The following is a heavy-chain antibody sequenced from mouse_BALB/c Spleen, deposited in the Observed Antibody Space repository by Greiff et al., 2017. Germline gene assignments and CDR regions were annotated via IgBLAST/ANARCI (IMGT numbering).Heavy chain of an antibody. CDR2: IDPANGNT. V-gene: IGHV14-3*02. CDR1: GFNIKDTY. D-gene: IGHD2-2*01. CDR3: ARGLRRPYYAMDY. J-gene: IGHJ4*01. Sequence: VQLQQSGAELVKPGASVKLSCTASGFNIKDTYMHWVKQRPEQGLEWIGRIDPANGNTKYDPKFQGKATITADTSSNTAYLQLSSLTSEDTAVYYCARGLRRPYYAMDYWGQGTSVTVSS.